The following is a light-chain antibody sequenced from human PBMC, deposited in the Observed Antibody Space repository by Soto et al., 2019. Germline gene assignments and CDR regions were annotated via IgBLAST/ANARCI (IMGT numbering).Light chain of an antibody. V-gene: IGKV1-9*01. CDR3: QQLHSYPYT. CDR1: QSSNSY. CDR2: ATA. J-gene: IGKJ2*01. Sequence: DIQLTQSQSFTYASVEDRVAFVCRLSQSSNSYLAWYQQKLGKVPRLLIYATATLQSGVPSRFSGSGSGTEYILTIISLRPEDFATYYCQQLHSYPYTFGQGTKLEVK.